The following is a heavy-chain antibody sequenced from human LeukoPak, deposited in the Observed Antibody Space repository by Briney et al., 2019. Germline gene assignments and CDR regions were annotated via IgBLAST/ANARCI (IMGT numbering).Heavy chain of an antibody. Sequence: ASVKVSCKASGYTFTSYYMHWVRQAPGQGLEWMGIINPSGGSTSYAQKFQGRVTMTRDMSTSTVYMELSSLRSGDTAVYYCARPGDSSGYYSHYFDYWGQGTLVTVSS. CDR3: ARPGDSSGYYSHYFDY. V-gene: IGHV1-46*01. CDR1: GYTFTSYY. J-gene: IGHJ4*02. D-gene: IGHD3-22*01. CDR2: INPSGGST.